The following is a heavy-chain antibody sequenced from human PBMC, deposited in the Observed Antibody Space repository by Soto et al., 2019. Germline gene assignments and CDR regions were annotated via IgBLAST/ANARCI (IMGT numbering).Heavy chain of an antibody. CDR1: GYNFASYW. V-gene: IGHV5-10-1*01. CDR3: TRGATVTAEFDK. Sequence: PGESLKISCEGSGYNFASYWITWVRHMPGKGLEWMGRIDPSDSFTNYSPSFKGRVTISADEYVSTAYLQWSSLQASDTAMYYCTRGATVTAEFDKWGQGTQVTVSS. CDR2: IDPSDSFT. J-gene: IGHJ4*02. D-gene: IGHD4-17*01.